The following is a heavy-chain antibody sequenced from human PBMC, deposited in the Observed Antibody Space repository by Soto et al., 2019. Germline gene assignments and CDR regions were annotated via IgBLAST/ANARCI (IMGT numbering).Heavy chain of an antibody. D-gene: IGHD3-10*01. Sequence: EVQLLESGGGLVQPGGSLRLSCAASGFTFRTYAMNWVRQAPGKGLEWVSGISGNGDYADYVKGRFTISRDNSKNMLYLQINSLRAEDTAVYYCAKGTGSGIFQYNGMDVCGQGTTVTVSS. CDR1: GFTFRTYA. CDR3: AKGTGSGIFQYNGMDV. J-gene: IGHJ6*02. V-gene: IGHV3-23*01. CDR2: ISGNG.